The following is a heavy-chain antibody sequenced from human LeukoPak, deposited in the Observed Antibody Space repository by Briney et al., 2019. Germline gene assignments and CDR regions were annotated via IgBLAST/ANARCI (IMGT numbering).Heavy chain of an antibody. D-gene: IGHD5-18*01. CDR1: GYTFTGYY. J-gene: IGHJ4*02. Sequence: ASVKVSCKASGYTFTGYYMHWVRQAPGQGLEWMGWINPNSGGANYAQKFQGRVTMTRDTSISTAYMELSRLRSDDTAVYYCARAPTGYSYGYFYFDYWGQGTLVTVSS. V-gene: IGHV1-2*02. CDR2: INPNSGGA. CDR3: ARAPTGYSYGYFYFDY.